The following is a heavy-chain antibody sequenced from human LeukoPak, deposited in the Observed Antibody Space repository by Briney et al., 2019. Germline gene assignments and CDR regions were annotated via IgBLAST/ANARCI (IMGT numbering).Heavy chain of an antibody. CDR3: ARGMGYYDRSGYYPHGRYFDS. D-gene: IGHD3-22*01. V-gene: IGHV1-69*13. CDR1: GGTFSSYA. CDR2: IIPIFGTA. J-gene: IGHJ4*02. Sequence: SVKVSCKASGGTFSSYAISWVRQAPGQGLEWMGGIIPIFGTANYAQKFQGRVTITADESTSTAYMELSSLRSEDTAVYYCARGMGYYDRSGYYPHGRYFDSSGPRTLVTPSS.